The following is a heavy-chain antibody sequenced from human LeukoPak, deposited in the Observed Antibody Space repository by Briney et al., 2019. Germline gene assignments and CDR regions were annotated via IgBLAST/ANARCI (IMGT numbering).Heavy chain of an antibody. J-gene: IGHJ6*03. D-gene: IGHD2-2*01. Sequence: GGSLRLSCAASGFTFTSYAMSWARQAPGRGLEWVSGISGSGGSTYYADSVKGRFTISRDNSKNTLYLQMNSLSVEDKGVYYCAKGGEYCSSTSCPYYYYYYYMDVWGKGTTVTVSS. V-gene: IGHV3-23*01. CDR3: AKGGEYCSSTSCPYYYYYYYMDV. CDR1: GFTFTSYA. CDR2: ISGSGGST.